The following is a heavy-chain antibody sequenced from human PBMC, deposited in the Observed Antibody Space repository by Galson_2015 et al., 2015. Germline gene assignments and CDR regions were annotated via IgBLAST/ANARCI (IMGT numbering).Heavy chain of an antibody. CDR2: ISASGGST. J-gene: IGHJ4*02. Sequence: SLRLSCAASGFTFGSYPMRWVRQAPGKGLQWVSVISASGGSTYYADPVKGRFTISRDNSKNTLYLQMNSLRAEDTAVYYCAKRSGSYSLDQPTDYWGQGTLVTVSS. CDR3: AKRSGSYSLDQPTDY. CDR1: GFTFGSYP. V-gene: IGHV3-23*01. D-gene: IGHD1-26*01.